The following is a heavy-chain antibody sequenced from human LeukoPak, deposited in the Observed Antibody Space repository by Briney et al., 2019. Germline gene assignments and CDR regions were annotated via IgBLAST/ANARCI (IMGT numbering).Heavy chain of an antibody. CDR1: GYTFSGTGWY. D-gene: IGHD3-10*01. V-gene: IGHV1-2*02. CDR2: IYPYTGAT. Sequence: GDSVKVSCKASGYTFSGTGWYLYWLRQAPGQVLECMGWIYPYTGATHYAQKFQGRVAMTRDTSISTAYMELSRLRPDDTAVYYCARDGPAQMVDFDYWGQGTLVTVSS. CDR3: ARDGPAQMVDFDY. J-gene: IGHJ4*02.